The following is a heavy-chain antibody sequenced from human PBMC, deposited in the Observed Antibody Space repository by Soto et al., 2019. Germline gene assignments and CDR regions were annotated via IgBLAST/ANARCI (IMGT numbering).Heavy chain of an antibody. J-gene: IGHJ6*03. CDR1: GFTPSGYA. V-gene: IGHV3-64*01. Sequence: VQLAESGGGLAQPGGSLRLSCAASGFTPSGYAMDWVRQAPGKGLEYVSGISSNGVGTYYANSVQGRFTISRDNSKNTVYLQMGSLRPEDMAVYYCARRARPDFYYMDVWGKGTTVTVSS. CDR2: ISSNGVGT. D-gene: IGHD6-6*01. CDR3: ARRARPDFYYMDV.